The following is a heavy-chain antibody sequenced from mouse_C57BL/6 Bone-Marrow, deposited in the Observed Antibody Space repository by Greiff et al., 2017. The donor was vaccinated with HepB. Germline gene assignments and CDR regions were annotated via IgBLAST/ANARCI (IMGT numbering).Heavy chain of an antibody. CDR1: GFTFSNYW. D-gene: IGHD1-3*01. V-gene: IGHV6-3*01. CDR2: IRLKSDNYAT. Sequence: EVKLVESGGGLVQPGGSMKLSCVASGFTFSNYWMNWVRQSPEQGLEWVAQIRLKSDNYATHYAESVKGRFTISRDDSKSSVYLQMNNLRAEDTGSYYCSHKGDYFDYWGQGTTLTVSS. J-gene: IGHJ2*01. CDR3: SHKGDYFDY.